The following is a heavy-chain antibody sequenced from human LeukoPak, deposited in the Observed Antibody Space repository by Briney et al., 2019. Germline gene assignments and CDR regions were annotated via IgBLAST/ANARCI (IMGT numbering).Heavy chain of an antibody. V-gene: IGHV3-23*01. Sequence: GGSLRLSCAASGFTFSSYAMNWVRLAPGKGLEWVSAISGSGSSTYYADFVKGRFTISRDNSKNTLYLQMNSLRAEDTAVYYCAKRQTERDFAYWGQGTLVTVSS. CDR1: GFTFSSYA. CDR2: ISGSGSST. CDR3: AKRQTERDFAY. D-gene: IGHD5-24*01. J-gene: IGHJ4*02.